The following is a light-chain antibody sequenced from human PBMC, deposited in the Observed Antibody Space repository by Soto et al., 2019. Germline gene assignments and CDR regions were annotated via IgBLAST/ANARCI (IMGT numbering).Light chain of an antibody. CDR1: QRVGIS. Sequence: EIVMTQSPATLSVSPGETATLSCRASQRVGISLAWYQQKPGQAPRLLIYRASTRATGIPARFSGSGSGTDFTLTISSLQSEDFGFFYCQQYDHWPRTFGQGTKVEIK. CDR2: RAS. V-gene: IGKV3-15*01. J-gene: IGKJ1*01. CDR3: QQYDHWPRT.